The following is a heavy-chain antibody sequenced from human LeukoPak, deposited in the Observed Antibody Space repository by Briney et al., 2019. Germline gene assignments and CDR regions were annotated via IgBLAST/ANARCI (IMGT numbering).Heavy chain of an antibody. D-gene: IGHD2-15*01. V-gene: IGHV3-15*01. CDR2: IISRAAGGAT. CDR1: GFTFPNAW. CDR3: TTGLDIIVVDQLVPFDF. Sequence: KAGGSLRLSCAASGFTFPNAWMTWVRQAPGKGLEWVGRIISRAAGGATDYAAAVKGRFTISRDDSTETVFLHMDTLQTEDTAVYYCTTGLDIIVVDQLVPFDFWGQGTLVTVSS. J-gene: IGHJ4*02.